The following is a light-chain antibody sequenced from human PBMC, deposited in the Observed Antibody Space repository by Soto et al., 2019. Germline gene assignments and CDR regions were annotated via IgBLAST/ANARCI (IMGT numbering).Light chain of an antibody. J-gene: IGLJ1*01. CDR1: SSNIGSNY. Sequence: QSVLTQPPSASGTPGQGVTISCSGSSSNIGSNYVYWYQQLPGTAPKLLIYRNNQRPSGVPDRFSGSKSGTSASLAISGLRSEDEADYYCAAWDDSLSALYVFGTGTKVTDL. V-gene: IGLV1-47*01. CDR3: AAWDDSLSALYV. CDR2: RNN.